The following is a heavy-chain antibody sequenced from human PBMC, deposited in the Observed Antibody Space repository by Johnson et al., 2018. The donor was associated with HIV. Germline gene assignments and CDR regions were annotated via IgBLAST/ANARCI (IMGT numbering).Heavy chain of an antibody. CDR2: IYSGGST. Sequence: VQLVESGGGLIQPGGSLRLSCAASGFTVSSNYMSWVRQAPGKGLEWVSVIYSGGSTYYADSVKGLFTISRDNSKNTLYLQMNSLRAEDTAVYYCARAWVNYYDSPDAFDIWGQGTMVTVSS. CDR1: GFTVSSNY. J-gene: IGHJ3*02. D-gene: IGHD3-22*01. CDR3: ARAWVNYYDSPDAFDI. V-gene: IGHV3-53*01.